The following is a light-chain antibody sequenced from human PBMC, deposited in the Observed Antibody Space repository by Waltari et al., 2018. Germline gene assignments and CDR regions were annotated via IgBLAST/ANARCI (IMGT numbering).Light chain of an antibody. CDR1: SLRQTDGRTY. V-gene: IGKV2D-29*01. CDR2: EVS. Sequence: SLRQTDGRTYLYWFLQKPGQPPQLLIYEVSKRFSGVPDRFSGSGSGTDFTLRISRVEAEDVGVYYCMQSLQLSMWTFGQGTKVEIK. J-gene: IGKJ1*01. CDR3: MQSLQLSMWT.